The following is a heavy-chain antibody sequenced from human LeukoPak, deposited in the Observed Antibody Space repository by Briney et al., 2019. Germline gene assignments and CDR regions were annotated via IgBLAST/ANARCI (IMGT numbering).Heavy chain of an antibody. CDR3: ARRRSADAFDV. Sequence: GESLKISCKGSEYSFSTYWIGWVRQRPGKGLEWMGSVYPDDSDTRYSPTFQGQVTFSVDKSISTAYLQWSSLKASDTAMYFCARRRSADAFDVWGQGTMVIVSS. CDR1: EYSFSTYW. J-gene: IGHJ3*01. V-gene: IGHV5-51*01. CDR2: VYPDDSDT.